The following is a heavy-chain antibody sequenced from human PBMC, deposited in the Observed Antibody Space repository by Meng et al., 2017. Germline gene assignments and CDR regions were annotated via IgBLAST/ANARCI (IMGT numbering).Heavy chain of an antibody. CDR2: IYSGGST. D-gene: IGHD1-1*01. CDR1: GFTVGSNY. CDR3: LDEAPRSDY. J-gene: IGHJ4*02. V-gene: IGHV3-53*01. Sequence: VELVVSGCGVSQPGGAMSVSCAASGFTVGSNYMSWGRQASWKGLEWVAVIYSGGSTYYADSVKGRFTISRDNSKNTLYLQMNSLRPEDTAVYYCLDEAPRSDYWGQGSLVTASS.